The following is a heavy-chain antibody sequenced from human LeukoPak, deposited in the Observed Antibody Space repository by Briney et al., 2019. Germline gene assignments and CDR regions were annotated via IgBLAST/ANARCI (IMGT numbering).Heavy chain of an antibody. CDR3: ARDHSGWSLDP. J-gene: IGHJ5*02. V-gene: IGHV3-9*03. D-gene: IGHD6-19*01. CDR1: GFIFKDYA. CDR2: VSWNGLST. Sequence: PGRSLRLSCAASGFIFKDYALHWVRQAPGKGLEWVSGVSWNGLSTAYADSGKGRFTISRDNAKSTLYLQMNSLRVEDMAIYYCARDHSGWSLDPWGRGTLVTVSS.